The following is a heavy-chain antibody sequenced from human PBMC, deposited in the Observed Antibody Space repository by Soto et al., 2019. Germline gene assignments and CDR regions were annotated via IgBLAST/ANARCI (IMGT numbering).Heavy chain of an antibody. V-gene: IGHV3-74*01. D-gene: IGHD3-10*01. CDR1: EFTFSNYW. CDR2: INSDGSTT. CDR3: ARGVRGHYGKDV. J-gene: IGHJ6*02. Sequence: PGGSMRLSCAAAEFTFSNYWIHWVRQAPGKGLMWVSRINSDGSTTNYADSVKGRFTISRDNAKNTLYLQMNSLRAEDTALYYCARGVRGHYGKDVWGQGTTVTVSS.